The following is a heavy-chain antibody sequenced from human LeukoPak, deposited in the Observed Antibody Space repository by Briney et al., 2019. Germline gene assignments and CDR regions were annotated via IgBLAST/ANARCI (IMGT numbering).Heavy chain of an antibody. J-gene: IGHJ6*02. V-gene: IGHV1-8*02. D-gene: IGHD6-25*01. CDR2: MNPNSGNT. CDR3: ARGPGATGPYYYYGMDV. Sequence: ASVKVSCKASGYTFTGYYMHWVRQATGQGLEWMGWMNPNSGNTGYAQKFQGRVTMTRNTSISTAYMELSSLRSEDTAVYYCARGPGATGPYYYYGMDVWGQGTTVTVSS. CDR1: GYTFTGYY.